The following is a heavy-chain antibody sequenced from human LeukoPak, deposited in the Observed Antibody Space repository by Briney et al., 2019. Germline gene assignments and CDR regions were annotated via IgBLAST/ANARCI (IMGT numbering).Heavy chain of an antibody. D-gene: IGHD1-26*01. Sequence: PGGSLRLSCAASGFTFDDYGMSWVRQAPGRGLEWVSGINWNGGSTGYADSVKGRFTISRDNAKNSLYLQMNSLRAEDTALYYCARDGKGWEQYDYWGQGTLVTVSS. J-gene: IGHJ4*02. V-gene: IGHV3-20*04. CDR3: ARDGKGWEQYDY. CDR2: INWNGGST. CDR1: GFTFDDYG.